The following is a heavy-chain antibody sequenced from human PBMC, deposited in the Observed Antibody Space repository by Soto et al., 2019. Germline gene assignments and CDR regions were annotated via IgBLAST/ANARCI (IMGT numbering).Heavy chain of an antibody. J-gene: IGHJ5*02. CDR1: GGTFSSYT. CDR3: ARECSSTSCYAYP. V-gene: IGHV1-69*08. Sequence: QVQLVQSGAEVKKPGSSVKVSCKASGGTFSSYTIRWVRQVPGQGLEWMGRIIPILGIANYAQKFQGRVTITADKSTSTAYMELSSLRSEETAVYYCARECSSTSCYAYPWGQGTLVTVSS. CDR2: IIPILGIA. D-gene: IGHD2-2*01.